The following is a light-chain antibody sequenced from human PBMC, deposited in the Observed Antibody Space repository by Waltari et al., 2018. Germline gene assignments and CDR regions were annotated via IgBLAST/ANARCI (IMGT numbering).Light chain of an antibody. Sequence: QSALTQPPSASGSPGQSVTISCTGTSSDVGGYNYVSWFQQRPGKAPKVMIYEVSKRPAGVPDCFSGSRSGRTASLIVSGLQAEDEADYYCSSYAGSKFWVFGGGTKLTVL. CDR1: SSDVGGYNY. CDR2: EVS. CDR3: SSYAGSKFWV. V-gene: IGLV2-8*01. J-gene: IGLJ3*02.